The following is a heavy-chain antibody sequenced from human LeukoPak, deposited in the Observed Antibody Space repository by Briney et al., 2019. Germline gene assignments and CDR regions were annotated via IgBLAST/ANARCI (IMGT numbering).Heavy chain of an antibody. CDR2: IKYVGSEK. Sequence: ETLSLTCTVSGGSISSSSYYWGWIRQPPGKGLEWVANIKYVGSEKYYVDSVEGRFTISRDNAKKSLFLQMSSLRVEDTAVYYCARHYGDYRRHPFDHWGQGTLVTVSS. D-gene: IGHD4-17*01. J-gene: IGHJ4*02. CDR3: ARHYGDYRRHPFDH. CDR1: GGSISSSSYY. V-gene: IGHV3-7*01.